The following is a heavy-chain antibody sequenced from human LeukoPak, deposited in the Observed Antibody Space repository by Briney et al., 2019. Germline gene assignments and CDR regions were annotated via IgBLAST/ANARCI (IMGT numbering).Heavy chain of an antibody. D-gene: IGHD3-9*01. Sequence: GGSLRLSCAASGFTFSCYAMSWVRPAPGKGLEWVSTISGSGGSTYYADSVKGRFTISRDNSKNTLYLQMNSLRAEDTAVYYCAKDGLRYFDWLLNYYYYCYMDVWGKGTTVTVSS. CDR2: ISGSGGST. CDR1: GFTFSCYA. V-gene: IGHV3-23*01. J-gene: IGHJ6*03. CDR3: AKDGLRYFDWLLNYYYYCYMDV.